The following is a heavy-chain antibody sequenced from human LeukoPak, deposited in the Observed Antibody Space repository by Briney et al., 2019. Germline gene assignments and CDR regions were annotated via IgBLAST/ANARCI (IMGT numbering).Heavy chain of an antibody. V-gene: IGHV4-34*01. CDR1: GGSFSGYY. D-gene: IGHD6-19*01. CDR3: ASSSSGWGFDY. CDR2: INHSGST. J-gene: IGHJ4*02. Sequence: SETLSLTCAVYGGSFSGYYWSWIRQPPGKGLEWIGEINHSGSTNYNPSLKSRVTISVDTPKNQFSLKLSSVTAADTAVYYCASSSSGWGFDYWGQGTLVTVSS.